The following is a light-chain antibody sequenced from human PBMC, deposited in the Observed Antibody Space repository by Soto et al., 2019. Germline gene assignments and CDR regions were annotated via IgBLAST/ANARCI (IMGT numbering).Light chain of an antibody. V-gene: IGKV1-39*01. Sequence: DIQMTQSPSSLSASVGARFTITCRASQNIVNYLNWYQRKPGKAPELLIYGASSLQSGVPSRFSGSGSGTDFTLTISSLKHEDFATFDCQQSYSVTLTFGGGTKVDNK. CDR2: GAS. CDR1: QNIVNY. CDR3: QQSYSVTLT. J-gene: IGKJ4*01.